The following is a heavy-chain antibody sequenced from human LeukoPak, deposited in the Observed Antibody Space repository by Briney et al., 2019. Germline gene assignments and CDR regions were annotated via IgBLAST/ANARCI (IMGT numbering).Heavy chain of an antibody. D-gene: IGHD6-19*01. J-gene: IGHJ4*02. CDR2: VYDSDAKT. CDR3: AKAGVLGWYYDF. CDR1: GFTFSSYG. Sequence: GWSLRLSCAASGFTFSSYGMHWVRQPPGKGLEWVSGVYDSDAKTVYADSVKGRFIISRDNSKNTLHLQMNNLRVEDTAVYYCAKAGVLGWYYDFWGQGTLVTVSS. V-gene: IGHV3-23*01.